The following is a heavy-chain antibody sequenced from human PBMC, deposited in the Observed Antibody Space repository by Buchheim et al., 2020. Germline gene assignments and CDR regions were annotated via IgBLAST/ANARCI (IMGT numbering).Heavy chain of an antibody. Sequence: QVQLVQSGAEVMRPGASVKVSCKASGYTFSDYYINWVRQAPGQGLEWMGIISPRGGRANYAQKFQGRVPMTTDTSTSQAYMELSSLTSEDTAVYYCARDDYSYYFMDVWGKGTT. V-gene: IGHV1-46*01. CDR3: ARDDYSYYFMDV. D-gene: IGHD2-21*01. CDR1: GYTFSDYY. CDR2: ISPRGGRA. J-gene: IGHJ6*03.